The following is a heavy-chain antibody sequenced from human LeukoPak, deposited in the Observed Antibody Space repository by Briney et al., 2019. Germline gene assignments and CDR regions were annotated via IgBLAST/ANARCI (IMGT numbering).Heavy chain of an antibody. CDR3: AREPNVDTAMDFGY. D-gene: IGHD5-18*01. CDR2: IIPIFGTA. V-gene: IGHV1-69*05. CDR1: GGTFSSYA. J-gene: IGHJ4*02. Sequence: GSSVKVSCKASGGTFSSYAISWVRQAPGQGLEWMGRIIPIFGTANYAQKFQGRVTITTDESTSTAYMELSSLISEDTAVYYCAREPNVDTAMDFGYWGQGTLVTVSS.